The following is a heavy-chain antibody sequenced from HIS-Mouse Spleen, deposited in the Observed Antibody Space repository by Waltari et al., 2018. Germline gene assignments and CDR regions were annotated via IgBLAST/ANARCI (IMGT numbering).Heavy chain of an antibody. CDR3: AKDHGDCTNGVCYGCDY. CDR2: IWYDGSNK. V-gene: IGHV3-33*06. D-gene: IGHD2-8*01. CDR1: GFTLSSYG. Sequence: QVQLVESGGGVATPGRSLSLALAASGFTLSSYGLQWVLHVTGQGLEWVEFIWYDGSNKYYADSVKGRFTISRDNSKNTLYLQMNSLRAEDTAVYYCAKDHGDCTNGVCYGCDYWGQGTLVTVSS. J-gene: IGHJ4*02.